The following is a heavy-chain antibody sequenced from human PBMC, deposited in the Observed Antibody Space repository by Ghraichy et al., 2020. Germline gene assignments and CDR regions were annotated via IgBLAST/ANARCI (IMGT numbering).Heavy chain of an antibody. J-gene: IGHJ4*02. D-gene: IGHD3-22*01. V-gene: IGHV4-34*01. Sequence: SQTLSLTCAVYGGSFSGYYWSWIRQPPGKGLEWIGEINHSGSTNYNPSLKSRVTISVDTSKNQFSLKLSSVTAADTAVYYCARGRLPGYYYDSSGYYYDYWGQGTLVTVSS. CDR3: ARGRLPGYYYDSSGYYYDY. CDR2: INHSGST. CDR1: GGSFSGYY.